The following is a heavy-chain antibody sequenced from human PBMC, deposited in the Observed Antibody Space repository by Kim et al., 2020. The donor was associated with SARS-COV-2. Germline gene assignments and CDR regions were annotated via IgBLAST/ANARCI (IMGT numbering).Heavy chain of an antibody. V-gene: IGHV4-39*01. CDR1: GGSMRTTDSY. D-gene: IGHD3-22*01. CDR2: IYYSGNT. Sequence: SETLSLTCTVSGGSMRTTDSYWGWIRRPPGKGLEWIASIYYSGNTYYNPSLKSRVTISVDTSENQFSLKLYSVTAADTALYYCARQAVSVVITYFDPWGQGTLVTVSS. J-gene: IGHJ5*02. CDR3: ARQAVSVVITYFDP.